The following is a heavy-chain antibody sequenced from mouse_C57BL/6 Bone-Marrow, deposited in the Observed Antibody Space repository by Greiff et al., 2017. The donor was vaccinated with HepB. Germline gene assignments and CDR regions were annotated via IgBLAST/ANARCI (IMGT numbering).Heavy chain of an antibody. Sequence: LVKPGASVKISCKASGYAFSSSWMNWVKQRPGKGLEWIGRIYPGDGDTNYNGKFKGKATLTADKSSSTAYMQLSSLTSEDSAVYFCARTPYGNSFFDYWGQGTTLTVSS. CDR3: ARTPYGNSFFDY. CDR2: IYPGDGDT. D-gene: IGHD2-1*01. V-gene: IGHV1-82*01. J-gene: IGHJ2*01. CDR1: GYAFSSSW.